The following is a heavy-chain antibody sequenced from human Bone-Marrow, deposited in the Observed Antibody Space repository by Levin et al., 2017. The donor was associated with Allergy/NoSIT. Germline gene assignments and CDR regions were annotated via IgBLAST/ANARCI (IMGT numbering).Heavy chain of an antibody. J-gene: IGHJ6*03. Sequence: SQTLSLTCIFSGGSISSGIYYWTWIRQHPKKGLEWIGSLYNRGTTYYNPSLKSRLFMSLDTSNNPLSLNPRSVTAADPSIYYCARGLIAGASFSGNYPYYMDVWGKGTTVTVSS. V-gene: IGHV4-31*03. CDR2: LYNRGTT. CDR3: ARGLIAGASFSGNYPYYMDV. CDR1: GGSISSGIYY. D-gene: IGHD6-13*01.